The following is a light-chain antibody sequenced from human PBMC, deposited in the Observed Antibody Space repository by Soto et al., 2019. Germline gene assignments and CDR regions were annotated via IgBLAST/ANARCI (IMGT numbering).Light chain of an antibody. CDR1: QNINAY. Sequence: DIQMTQSPSSLSASVGDRVTITCRAGQNINAYLNWYQQKPGKAPRLLIYAASNLQSGVPSRFSGSGSGAQFTHTISSLQPEDFASSFCQQTFSPTFTFGPGTSVDFK. CDR3: QQTFSPTFT. CDR2: AAS. J-gene: IGKJ3*01. V-gene: IGKV1-39*01.